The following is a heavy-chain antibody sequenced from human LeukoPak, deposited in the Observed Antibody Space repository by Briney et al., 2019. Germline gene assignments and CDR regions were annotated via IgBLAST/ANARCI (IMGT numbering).Heavy chain of an antibody. CDR3: ARIYRYCSGGSCYDDAFDI. Sequence: GASVKVSCKASGYTFTSYDINWVRQATGQGLEWMGWMNPNSGNTGYAQKFQGRVTITRNTSISTAYMELSSLRSEDTAVYYCARIYRYCSGGSCYDDAFDIWGQGTMVTVSS. D-gene: IGHD2-15*01. CDR1: GYTFTSYD. V-gene: IGHV1-8*03. J-gene: IGHJ3*02. CDR2: MNPNSGNT.